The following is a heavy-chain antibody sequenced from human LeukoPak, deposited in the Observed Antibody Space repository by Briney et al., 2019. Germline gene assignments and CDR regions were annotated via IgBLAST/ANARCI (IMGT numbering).Heavy chain of an antibody. CDR2: IDPSDSYT. CDR3: ARHSAGIVVAGK. Sequence: GESLKISCKGSGCSFTSYWISWVRQMPGKGLEWTGRIDPSDSYTNYSPSFQGHVTISADKSISTVYLQWSSLKASDTAMYYCARHSAGIVVAGKWGQGTLVTVSS. V-gene: IGHV5-10-1*01. CDR1: GCSFTSYW. J-gene: IGHJ4*02. D-gene: IGHD6-19*01.